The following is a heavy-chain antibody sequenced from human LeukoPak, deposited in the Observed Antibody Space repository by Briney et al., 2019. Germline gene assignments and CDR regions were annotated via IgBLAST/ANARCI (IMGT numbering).Heavy chain of an antibody. CDR1: GVSMRGHY. Sequence: SETLSLTCSVSGVSMRGHYWSWIRQPPGKGLEWIGYVDHSGTTNYNPSLESRVTMSVDTSKDQFSLKLSSLTAADTALYYCATRPADSTWYGVFDFWSRGTLVTVSS. D-gene: IGHD6-13*01. V-gene: IGHV4-59*11. CDR2: VDHSGTT. J-gene: IGHJ4*02. CDR3: ATRPADSTWYGVFDF.